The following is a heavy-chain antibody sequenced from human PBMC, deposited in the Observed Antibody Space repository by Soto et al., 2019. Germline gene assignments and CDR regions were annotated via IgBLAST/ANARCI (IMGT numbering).Heavy chain of an antibody. CDR3: ARDLFYYYGMDV. CDR1: GYTLTSYA. D-gene: IGHD2-21*01. J-gene: IGHJ6*02. Sequence: ASVKVSCKASGYTLTSYAMHWVRQAPGQRLEWMGWINAGNSDTEYSQKFQGRVTMTRNTSISTAYMELSSLRSEDTAVYYCARDLFYYYGMDVWGQGTTVTVSS. CDR2: INAGNSDT. V-gene: IGHV1-3*01.